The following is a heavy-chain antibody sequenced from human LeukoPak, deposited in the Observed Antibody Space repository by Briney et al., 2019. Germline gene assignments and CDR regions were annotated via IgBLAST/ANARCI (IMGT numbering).Heavy chain of an antibody. CDR2: IIPIFGTA. CDR3: ARSGYSSSWSWYYFDY. V-gene: IGHV1-69*13. Sequence: SVKVSCKASGGTLSSYAISWVRQAPGQGLEWMGGIIPIFGTANYAQKFQGRVTIAADESTSTAYMELSSLRSEDTAVYYYARSGYSSSWSWYYFDYWGQGTLVTVSS. J-gene: IGHJ4*02. CDR1: GGTLSSYA. D-gene: IGHD6-13*01.